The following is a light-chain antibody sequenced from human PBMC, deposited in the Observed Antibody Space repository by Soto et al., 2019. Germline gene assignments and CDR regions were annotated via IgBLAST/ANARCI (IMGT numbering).Light chain of an antibody. CDR1: QSISSW. CDR3: QQYNSYSRPT. CDR2: DAS. J-gene: IGKJ1*01. V-gene: IGKV1-5*01. Sequence: EIQMTQSPSTLSASVGDRFTITCLASQSISSWLAWYQQKLGKAPKLLIYDASSLESGVPSRFSGSGSGTEFTLTISSLQPDDFATYYCQQYNSYSRPTFGPGTKVDIK.